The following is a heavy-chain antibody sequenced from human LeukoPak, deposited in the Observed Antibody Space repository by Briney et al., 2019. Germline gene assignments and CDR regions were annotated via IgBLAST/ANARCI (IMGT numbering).Heavy chain of an antibody. D-gene: IGHD4-17*01. CDR1: GGTFSSYA. CDR3: ARVFLGAMEHDYGDYVAFDI. CDR2: IIPIFGTA. J-gene: IGHJ3*02. Sequence: WASVKVSCKASGGTFSSYAISWVRQAPGQGLEWMGGIIPIFGTANYAQKFQGRVTITADESTSTAYMELSSLRSEDTAVYYCARVFLGAMEHDYGDYVAFDIWGQGTMVTVSS. V-gene: IGHV1-69*13.